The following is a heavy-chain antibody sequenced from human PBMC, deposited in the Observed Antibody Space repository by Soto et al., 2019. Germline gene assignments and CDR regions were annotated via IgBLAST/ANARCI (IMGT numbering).Heavy chain of an antibody. CDR3: ARSVLYSSGWYYFDY. CDR2: IWYDGSNK. J-gene: IGHJ4*02. Sequence: QVQLVESGGGVVQPGRSLRLSCAASGFTFSSYGMHWVRQAPGKGLEWVAVIWYDGSNKYYADYVKGRFTISRDNSKNTLYLQMNSLRAEDTAVYYCARSVLYSSGWYYFDYWGQGTLVTVSS. D-gene: IGHD6-19*01. CDR1: GFTFSSYG. V-gene: IGHV3-33*01.